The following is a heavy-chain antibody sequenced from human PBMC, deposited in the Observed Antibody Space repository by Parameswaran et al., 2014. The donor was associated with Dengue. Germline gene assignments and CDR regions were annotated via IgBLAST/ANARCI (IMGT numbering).Heavy chain of an antibody. CDR2: INPNSGGT. J-gene: IGHJ6*02. D-gene: IGHD5-12*01. CDR3: ARVNGGYDPYYYYGMDV. Sequence: WVRQAPGQGLEWMGWINPNSGGTNYAQKFQGWVTMTRDTSISTAYMELSRLRSDDTAVYYCARVNGGYDPYYYYGMDVWGQGTTVTVSS. V-gene: IGHV1-2*04.